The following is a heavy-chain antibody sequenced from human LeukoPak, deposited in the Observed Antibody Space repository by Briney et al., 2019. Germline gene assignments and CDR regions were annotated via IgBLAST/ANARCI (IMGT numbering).Heavy chain of an antibody. D-gene: IGHD6-6*01. J-gene: IGHJ4*02. CDR2: IYYSGTT. Sequence: PSETLSLTCTVSGGSISSSNYYWGWIRQPPGNGLEWIGSIYYSGTTYYNPSLKSRVTISVDTSKNQFSLRLSSVTAADTAVYYCARHLSTPRPNFGYWGQGNLVTVSS. CDR1: GGSISSSNYY. CDR3: ARHLSTPRPNFGY. V-gene: IGHV4-39*01.